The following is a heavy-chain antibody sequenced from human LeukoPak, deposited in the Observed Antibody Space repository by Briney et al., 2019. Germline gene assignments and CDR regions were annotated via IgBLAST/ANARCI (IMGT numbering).Heavy chain of an antibody. CDR2: INPTGGST. Sequence: ASVKLSCKASGYTFITYYINWVRQPPGLGLEWMGIINPTGGSTTYAQKFQGRVTLTLDTSTSTVYMDLNNLRSDDTAVYYCASLGIPPSQDYYYYYMDVWGKGTTVTVSS. CDR3: ASLGIPPSQDYYYYYMDV. CDR1: GYTFITYY. D-gene: IGHD6-6*01. J-gene: IGHJ6*03. V-gene: IGHV1-46*01.